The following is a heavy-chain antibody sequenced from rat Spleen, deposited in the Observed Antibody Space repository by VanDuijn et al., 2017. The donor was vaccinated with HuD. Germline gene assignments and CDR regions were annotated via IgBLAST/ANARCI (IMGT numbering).Heavy chain of an antibody. CDR3: TRDRFYSTYGIMDA. J-gene: IGHJ4*01. D-gene: IGHD1-2*01. CDR2: MRYDGVT. V-gene: IGHV2S30*01. Sequence: QVQLKESGPGLVQPSQTLSLTCTVSGFSLTGNNVHWVRQPPGKGLEWMGRMRYDGVTYYNSALKSRLSISRDTSKNQLFLKMNSLQTDDTAIYYCTRDRFYSTYGIMDAWGQGASVTVSS. CDR1: GFSLTGNN.